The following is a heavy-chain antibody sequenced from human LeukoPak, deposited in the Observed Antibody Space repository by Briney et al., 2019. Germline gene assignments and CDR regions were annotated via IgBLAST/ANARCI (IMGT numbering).Heavy chain of an antibody. Sequence: SETLSLTCAVYGGSFSGYYWSWIRQPPGKGLEWIGYIYHSGSTYYNPSLKSRVTISVDRSKNQFSLKLSSVTAADTAMYYCARGNPNYDFWSGSTSGFDPWGQGTLVTVSS. D-gene: IGHD3-3*01. CDR3: ARGNPNYDFWSGSTSGFDP. J-gene: IGHJ5*02. CDR1: GGSFSGYY. V-gene: IGHV4-34*01. CDR2: IYHSGST.